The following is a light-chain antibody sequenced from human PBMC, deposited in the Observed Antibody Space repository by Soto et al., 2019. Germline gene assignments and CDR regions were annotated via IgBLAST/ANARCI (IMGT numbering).Light chain of an antibody. CDR1: QSISKY. CDR3: PQGYSHLLT. V-gene: IGKV1-39*01. CDR2: GTS. Sequence: DIQMTQSPSSLSASVGDRVTLTCRASQSISKYLNWYQVKSGKGPKLLIYGTSTLQSGVPSRFSGSGSGTRFTLTISNLQPEDFAVYYCPQGYSHLLTFGGGTRVEIK. J-gene: IGKJ4*01.